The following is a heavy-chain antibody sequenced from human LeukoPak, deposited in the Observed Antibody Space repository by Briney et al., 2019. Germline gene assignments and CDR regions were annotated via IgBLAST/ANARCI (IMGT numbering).Heavy chain of an antibody. CDR1: GFTFSSYW. V-gene: IGHV3-74*01. CDR2: INSDGSST. J-gene: IGHJ6*03. CDR3: ARDPGTYYDILTGYLYYYYYMDV. Sequence: GGSLRLSCAASGFTFSSYWMHWVRQAPGKGLVWVSRINSDGSSTSYADSVKGRFTISRDNAKNTLYLQMNSLRAEDTAVYYCARDPGTYYDILTGYLYYYYYMDVWGKGTTVTVSS. D-gene: IGHD3-9*01.